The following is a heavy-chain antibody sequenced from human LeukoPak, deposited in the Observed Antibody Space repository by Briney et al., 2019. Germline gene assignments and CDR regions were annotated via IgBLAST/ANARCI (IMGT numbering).Heavy chain of an antibody. CDR3: ARVGIPYDSSGYYHL. V-gene: IGHV1-69*13. J-gene: IGHJ4*02. CDR2: IIPIFGTA. CDR1: GYTFTSYD. Sequence: SVKVSCKASGYTFTSYDINWVRQATGQGLEWMGGIIPIFGTANYAQKFQGRVTITADESTSTAYMELSSLRSEDTAVYYCARVGIPYDSSGYYHLWGQGTLVTVSS. D-gene: IGHD3-22*01.